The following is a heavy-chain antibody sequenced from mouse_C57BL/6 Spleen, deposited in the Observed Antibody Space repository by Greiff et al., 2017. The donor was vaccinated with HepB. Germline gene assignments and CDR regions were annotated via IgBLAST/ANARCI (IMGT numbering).Heavy chain of an antibody. CDR3: TRDDYGGYAMDY. J-gene: IGHJ4*01. Sequence: EVMLVESGEGLVKPGGSLKLSYAASGFTFSSYAMSWVRQTPEKRLEWVAYISSGGDYIYYADTVKGRFTISRDNARNTLYLQMSSLKSEDTAMYYCTRDDYGGYAMDYWGQGTSVTVSS. D-gene: IGHD2-4*01. V-gene: IGHV5-9-1*02. CDR2: ISSGGDYI. CDR1: GFTFSSYA.